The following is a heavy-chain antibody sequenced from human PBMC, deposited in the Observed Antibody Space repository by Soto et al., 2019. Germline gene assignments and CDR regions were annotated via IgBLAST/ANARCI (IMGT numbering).Heavy chain of an antibody. CDR3: ARGLCMLRGVMDL. Sequence: QVQLVQSGAEVKKPGASVKVSCKASGYSFTSYDINWVRQATGQGLEWMGWMNPNSGNTGYEQKFQGTVTMTRNTSMSTAYMELSSLRSEDTAVYYCARGLCMLRGVMDLWGQGSPVTVSS. D-gene: IGHD3-10*01. CDR1: GYSFTSYD. J-gene: IGHJ5*02. V-gene: IGHV1-8*01. CDR2: MNPNSGNT.